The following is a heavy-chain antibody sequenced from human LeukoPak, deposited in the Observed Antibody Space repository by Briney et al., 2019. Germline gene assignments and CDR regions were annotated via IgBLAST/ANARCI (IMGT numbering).Heavy chain of an antibody. D-gene: IGHD3-22*01. Sequence: SLRLSCAASGFTFGDYAMGWFRQAPGKGLEWVGFIRSKAYGGTTEYAASVKGRFTISRDDSKSIAYLQMNSLKTEDTAVYYCTRSYYYDSSGTAGYWGQGTLVTVSS. CDR2: IRSKAYGGTT. J-gene: IGHJ4*02. CDR1: GFTFGDYA. V-gene: IGHV3-49*03. CDR3: TRSYYYDSSGTAGY.